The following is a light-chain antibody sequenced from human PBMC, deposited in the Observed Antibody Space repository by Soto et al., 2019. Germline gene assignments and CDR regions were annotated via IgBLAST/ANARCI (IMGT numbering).Light chain of an antibody. CDR1: SSDVGAYDF. CDR2: EVT. V-gene: IGLV2-8*01. J-gene: IGLJ1*01. CDR3: TSHAGNYNFPYV. Sequence: QSVLTQPPSASGSPEQSVTISCTGTSSDVGAYDFVSWYQHHPGKAPKLMIYEVTKRPSGVPDRFSGSKSGNTASLTVSGLQAEDEADYYCTSHAGNYNFPYVFGTGTKVTVL.